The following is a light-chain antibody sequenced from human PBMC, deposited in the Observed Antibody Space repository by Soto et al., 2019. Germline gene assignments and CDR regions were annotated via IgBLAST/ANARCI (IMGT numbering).Light chain of an antibody. J-gene: IGLJ3*02. CDR2: DVS. V-gene: IGLV2-14*01. Sequence: QSALTQPASVSGSPGQSITISCTGTGSDVGGYDFVSWYQQRPGKAPKLIIYDVSNRPSGVSNRFSGSKSGNTASLTISGLQAEDEADYYCTSYTRSDIGVFVGGTKLTVL. CDR1: GSDVGGYDF. CDR3: TSYTRSDIGV.